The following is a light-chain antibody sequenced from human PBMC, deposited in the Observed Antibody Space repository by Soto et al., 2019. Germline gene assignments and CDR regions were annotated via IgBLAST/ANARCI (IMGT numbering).Light chain of an antibody. CDR2: GAS. CDR3: QHYGSSPGYT. CDR1: PSVTSSY. J-gene: IGKJ2*01. Sequence: EIVLTQSPGTLSLSAAARATLSFRASPSVTSSYLASYQQRPGQAPRLLIYGASSRATCIPDRFSGSVSGPDFTLTISRLEPEDFAVYYCQHYGSSPGYTFGQRTKLEI. V-gene: IGKV3-20*01.